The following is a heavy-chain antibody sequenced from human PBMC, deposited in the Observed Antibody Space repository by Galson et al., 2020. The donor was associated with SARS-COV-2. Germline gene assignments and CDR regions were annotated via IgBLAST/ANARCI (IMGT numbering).Heavy chain of an antibody. V-gene: IGHV4-38-2*01. Sequence: SETLSLTCAVSGYSITSGYYWGWIRQPPGKGLEWIGSIYHSGSTYYNPSLKSRVTISVDTSKNQFSLKLSSVTAADTAVYYCARAPAVGALVDDWGQGTLVTVSS. CDR1: GYSITSGYY. J-gene: IGHJ4*02. CDR2: IYHSGST. CDR3: ARAPAVGALVDD. D-gene: IGHD1-26*01.